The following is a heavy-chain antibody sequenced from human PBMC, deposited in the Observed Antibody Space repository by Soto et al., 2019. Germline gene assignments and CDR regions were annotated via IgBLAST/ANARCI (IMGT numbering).Heavy chain of an antibody. D-gene: IGHD2-15*01. J-gene: IGHJ6*02. V-gene: IGHV5-51*01. Sequence: PGESLKISCKCSGYSFTSYWIGLVRQMPGKGLEWMGIIYPGDSDTRYSPSFQGQVTISADKSISTAYLQWSSLKAPDTAMYYCARLACSGGSCYPFPDGYGKDVWGQGTTVTAP. CDR2: IYPGDSDT. CDR3: ARLACSGGSCYPFPDGYGKDV. CDR1: GYSFTSYW.